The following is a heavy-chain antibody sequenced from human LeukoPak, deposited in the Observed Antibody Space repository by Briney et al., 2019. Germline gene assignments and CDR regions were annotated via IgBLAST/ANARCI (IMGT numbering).Heavy chain of an antibody. J-gene: IGHJ3*01. CDR1: GGSISSSSYY. CDR2: IYYSGST. V-gene: IGHV4-39*07. CDR3: AKGGYTPV. Sequence: PSETLSLTCTVSGGSISSSSYYWGWIRQPPGKGLEWIGSIYYSGSTYYNPSLKSRVTISVDTSKNQFSLKLISMTAADTAVYYCAKGGYTPVWGQGTLVIVSS. D-gene: IGHD3-22*01.